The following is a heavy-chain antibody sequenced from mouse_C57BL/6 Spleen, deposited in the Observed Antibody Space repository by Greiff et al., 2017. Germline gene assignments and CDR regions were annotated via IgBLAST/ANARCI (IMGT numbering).Heavy chain of an antibody. CDR1: GYTFPSYW. CDR3: ARRGDGYYEGAMDY. Sequence: QFQLQQPGAELVKPGASVTMSSKASGYTFPSYWLTWLTQRPGQGLEWIGDIYPGRGSTNSNEKFTSKAPLTVDTSYSTGYMQRSSLTYKDSAVYYCARRGDGYYEGAMDYWGQGTSVTVSS. D-gene: IGHD2-3*01. V-gene: IGHV1-55*01. J-gene: IGHJ4*01. CDR2: IYPGRGST.